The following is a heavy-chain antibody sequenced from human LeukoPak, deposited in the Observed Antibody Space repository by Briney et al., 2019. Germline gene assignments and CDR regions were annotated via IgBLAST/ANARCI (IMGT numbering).Heavy chain of an antibody. CDR3: VGGGDYYDGSINY. J-gene: IGHJ4*02. CDR2: INYSGSA. Sequence: SKPLSLTCTVSDGSISSYYWSWIRKPPGKGRKWIGSINYSGSATYNPSLKSRGTLSVDTSKYPSSPKIGSATAADTAVYFCVGGGDYYDGSINYWGQRTLVTVSS. D-gene: IGHD3-22*01. V-gene: IGHV4-59*03. CDR1: DGSISSYY.